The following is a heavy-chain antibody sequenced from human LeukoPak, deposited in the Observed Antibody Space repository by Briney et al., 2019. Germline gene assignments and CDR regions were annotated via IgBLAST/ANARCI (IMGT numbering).Heavy chain of an antibody. V-gene: IGHV3-30-3*01. J-gene: IGHJ4*02. D-gene: IGHD1-26*01. CDR2: ISYDGDTK. Sequence: GRSLRLSCAASGFTFNNLGFHWVRQAPGKGLEWVSFISYDGDTKSYADSVKGRFTISRDNSKNTPYLQMNSLRDEDTGFYYCARDRIVGASFDYWGQGSLITVSP. CDR1: GFTFNNLG. CDR3: ARDRIVGASFDY.